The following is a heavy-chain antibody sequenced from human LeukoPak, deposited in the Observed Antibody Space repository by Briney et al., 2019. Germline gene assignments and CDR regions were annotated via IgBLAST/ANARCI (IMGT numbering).Heavy chain of an antibody. Sequence: GGSLRLSCAASGYTFSDYYMNWIRQAPGKGLEWISYISGSTTYTNYADSVQGRFTISRDNAKNSLYLQMSSLRAEDTAVYYCVLSDSSGVEYSQHWGQGTLVTVSS. V-gene: IGHV3-11*06. CDR2: ISGSTTYT. D-gene: IGHD3-22*01. CDR1: GYTFSDYY. J-gene: IGHJ1*01. CDR3: VLSDSSGVEYSQH.